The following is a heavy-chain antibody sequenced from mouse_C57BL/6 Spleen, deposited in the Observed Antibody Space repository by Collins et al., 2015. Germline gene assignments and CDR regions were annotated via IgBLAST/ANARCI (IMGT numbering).Heavy chain of an antibody. CDR1: GIDFSRYW. Sequence: EVKLLQSGGGLVQLGGSLKLSCAASGIDFSRYWMSWVRRAPGKGLEWIGEINPDSSTINYAPSLKDEFIISRDNAKNTLYLQMSKVRSEDTALYYCARPYEGAMDYWGQGTSVTVSS. J-gene: IGHJ4*01. V-gene: IGHV4-1*01. CDR3: ARPYEGAMDY. D-gene: IGHD2-3*01. CDR2: INPDSSTI.